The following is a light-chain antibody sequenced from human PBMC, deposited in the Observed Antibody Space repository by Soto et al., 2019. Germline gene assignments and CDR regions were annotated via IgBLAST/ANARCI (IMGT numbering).Light chain of an antibody. CDR1: QSVSSNY. V-gene: IGKV3-20*01. CDR2: GAS. CDR3: QQYDTSPRT. Sequence: EIVLTHSPGTLSLSPGERATLSFSSSQSVSSNYLAWYQQKPGQAPRLLIYGASSRATGIPDRFSGSGSGTDFTLTIRRLEPEDFAVYYCQQYDTSPRTFGQGTKVDIK. J-gene: IGKJ1*01.